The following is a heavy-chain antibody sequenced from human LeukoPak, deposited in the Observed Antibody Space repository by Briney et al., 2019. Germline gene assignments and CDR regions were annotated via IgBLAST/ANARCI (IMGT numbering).Heavy chain of an antibody. Sequence: SQTLSLTCAVSGGSISSGGYSWGWIRQPPGKGLEWIGYIYYSGSTYYNPSLKSRVTISVDTSKNQFSLKLSSVTAADTAVYYCARGAPPHDPVGAVDYWGQGTLVTVSS. D-gene: IGHD1-26*01. J-gene: IGHJ4*02. CDR3: ARGAPPHDPVGAVDY. V-gene: IGHV4-30-4*07. CDR1: GGSISSGGYS. CDR2: IYYSGST.